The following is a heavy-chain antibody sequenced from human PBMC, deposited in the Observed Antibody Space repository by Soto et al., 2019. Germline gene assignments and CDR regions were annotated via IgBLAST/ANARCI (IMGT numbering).Heavy chain of an antibody. D-gene: IGHD1-26*01. V-gene: IGHV1-18*01. Sequence: QVQLVQSGAEVKKPGASVKVAFKAYGYTFTSFGISWVRQALGRGLEWMGWISAYNGKTNYAQKLQGRVTMTTDTSTSTAYMELRSLRSDDTAVYYCARVVGWEPLDYWGQGTLVTVSS. CDR2: ISAYNGKT. CDR3: ARVVGWEPLDY. J-gene: IGHJ4*02. CDR1: GYTFTSFG.